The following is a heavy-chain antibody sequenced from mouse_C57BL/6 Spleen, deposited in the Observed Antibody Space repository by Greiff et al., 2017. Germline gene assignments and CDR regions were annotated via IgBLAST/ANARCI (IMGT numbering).Heavy chain of an antibody. D-gene: IGHD1-1*02. CDR1: GYAFSSSW. Sequence: QVQLQQSGPELVKPGASVKISCKASGYAFSSSWMNWVKQRPGKGLEWIGRIYPGDGDTNYNGKFKGKATLTADKSSSTDYMQLSSLTSEDSAVXFCARAEVALDYWGQGTTLTVSA. V-gene: IGHV1-82*01. J-gene: IGHJ2*01. CDR2: IYPGDGDT. CDR3: ARAEVALDY.